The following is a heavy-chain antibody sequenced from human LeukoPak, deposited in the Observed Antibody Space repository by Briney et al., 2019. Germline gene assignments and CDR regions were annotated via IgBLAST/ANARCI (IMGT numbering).Heavy chain of an antibody. V-gene: IGHV1-46*01. CDR3: ARGGDIHLWINYYYYMDV. J-gene: IGHJ6*03. CDR1: GYTFTSYY. Sequence: ASVKVSCKASGYTFTSYYMHWVRQAPGQGLEWMGLINPSGGRTTYAQKFQGRVTLTRDMSTSTVYMELCSLRSEDTAVYYCARGGDIHLWINYYYYMDVWGKGTTVTVSS. CDR2: INPSGGRT. D-gene: IGHD5-18*01.